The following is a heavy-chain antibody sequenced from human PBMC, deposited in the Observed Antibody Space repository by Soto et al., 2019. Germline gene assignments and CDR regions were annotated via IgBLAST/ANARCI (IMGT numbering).Heavy chain of an antibody. Sequence: QVQLVQSGAEVKKPGASVKVSCKASGYTFTSYHITWVRQAPGQGLEWMGWISAYNGNTNYAQKLQGRVTMTTDTATSTAYMELRSLSSEDPDVYYCARDSPPPREWGQGTLVTVSS. V-gene: IGHV1-18*01. J-gene: IGHJ4*02. CDR2: ISAYNGNT. CDR3: ARDSPPPRE. CDR1: GYTFTSYH.